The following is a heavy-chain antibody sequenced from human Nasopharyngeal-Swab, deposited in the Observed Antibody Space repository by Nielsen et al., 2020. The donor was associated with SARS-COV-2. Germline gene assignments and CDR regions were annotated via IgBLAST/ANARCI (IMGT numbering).Heavy chain of an antibody. Sequence: SETLSLTCTVSGGSIDSTSYYWGWVRQSPRKGLEWIATIYYSGNTYYNPSLRSRVTLSVDTSKKQFSLTLSSVSAADTAVYYCARGPRTIFGVVISVFDPWGQGTLVTVSS. V-gene: IGHV4-39*01. D-gene: IGHD3-3*01. CDR2: IYYSGNT. J-gene: IGHJ5*02. CDR3: ARGPRTIFGVVISVFDP. CDR1: GGSIDSTSYY.